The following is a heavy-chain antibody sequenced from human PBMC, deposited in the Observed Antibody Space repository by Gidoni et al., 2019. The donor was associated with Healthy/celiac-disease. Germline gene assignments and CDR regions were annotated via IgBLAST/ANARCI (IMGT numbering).Heavy chain of an antibody. CDR2: IIPILGIA. D-gene: IGHD3-10*01. CDR3: AREDEEYGSGSYYKLYYFDY. Sequence: QVQLVQSGAEVKKPGSSVKVSCKASGGTFSSYAISWVRQAPGQGLEWMGRIIPILGIANYAHKFQGRVTITADKSTSTAYMELSSLRSEDTAVYYCAREDEEYGSGSYYKLYYFDYWGQGTLVTVSS. V-gene: IGHV1-69*04. CDR1: GGTFSSYA. J-gene: IGHJ4*02.